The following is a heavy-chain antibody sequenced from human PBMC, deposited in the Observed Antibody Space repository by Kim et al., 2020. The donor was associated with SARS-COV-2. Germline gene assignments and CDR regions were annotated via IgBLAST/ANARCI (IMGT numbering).Heavy chain of an antibody. CDR1: GGSFSGYY. Sequence: SETLSLTCAVYGGSFSGYYWSWIRQPPGKGLKWIGEINHSGSTNYNPSLKSRVTISVDTSKNLFSLKLSSVTAADTAVYYCARVMRYYDILTGYSSYYYYGMDVWCQGTTVTVSS. J-gene: IGHJ6*02. CDR2: INHSGST. CDR3: ARVMRYYDILTGYSSYYYYGMDV. D-gene: IGHD3-9*01. V-gene: IGHV4-34*01.